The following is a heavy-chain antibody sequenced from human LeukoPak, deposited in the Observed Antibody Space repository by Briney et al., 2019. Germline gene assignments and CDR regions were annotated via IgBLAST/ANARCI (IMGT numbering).Heavy chain of an antibody. CDR3: ARPTRGSSPTHAFDI. Sequence: GESLKISCKGSGYSFIRYWIGWVRQMPGKGLEWMGIIYPGDSDTKYSPSFQGQVTISADKSINTAYLQWSSLKASDTAMFYCARPTRGSSPTHAFDIWGQGTMVTVSS. D-gene: IGHD2-2*01. CDR2: IYPGDSDT. J-gene: IGHJ3*02. CDR1: GYSFIRYW. V-gene: IGHV5-51*01.